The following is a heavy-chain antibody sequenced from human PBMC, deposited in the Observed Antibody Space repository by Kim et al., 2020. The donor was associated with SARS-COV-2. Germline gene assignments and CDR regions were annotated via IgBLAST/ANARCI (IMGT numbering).Heavy chain of an antibody. CDR3: ARGDTTMVRGVGWFDP. J-gene: IGHJ5*02. CDR2: IYYSGST. D-gene: IGHD3-10*01. V-gene: IGHV4-59*01. CDR1: GGSISSYY. Sequence: SETLSLTCTVSGGSISSYYWSWIRQPPGKGLEWIGYIYYSGSTNYNPSLKSRVTISVDTSKNQFSLKLSSVTAADTAVYYCARGDTTMVRGVGWFDPWGQGTLVTVSS.